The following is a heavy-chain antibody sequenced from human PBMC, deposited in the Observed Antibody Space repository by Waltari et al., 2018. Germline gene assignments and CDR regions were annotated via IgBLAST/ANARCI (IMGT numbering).Heavy chain of an antibody. CDR2: INPNSGGT. J-gene: IGHJ5*02. Sequence: QVQLVQSGAEVKKPGASVKVSCKASGYTFTGYYMHWVRQAPGQGLEWMGRINPNSGGTNYAQKFQGRVTMTTDTSTSTAYMELRSLRSDDTAVYYCARSEWELHHWFDPWGQGTLVTVSS. CDR1: GYTFTGYY. V-gene: IGHV1-2*06. D-gene: IGHD1-26*01. CDR3: ARSEWELHHWFDP.